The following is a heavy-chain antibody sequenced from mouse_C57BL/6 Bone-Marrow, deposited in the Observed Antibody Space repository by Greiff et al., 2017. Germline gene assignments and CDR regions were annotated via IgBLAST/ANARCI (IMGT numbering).Heavy chain of an antibody. CDR2: LSDGGSYT. D-gene: IGHD4-1*01. Sequence: EVKVEESGGGLVKPGGSLKLSCAASGFTFSSYAMSWVRQTPEKRLEWVATLSDGGSYTYYPDNVKGRFTISRDNAKNNLYLQMSHLKSEDTAMYYCASLGGFAYWGQGTLVTVSA. CDR1: GFTFSSYA. CDR3: ASLGGFAY. J-gene: IGHJ3*01. V-gene: IGHV5-4*03.